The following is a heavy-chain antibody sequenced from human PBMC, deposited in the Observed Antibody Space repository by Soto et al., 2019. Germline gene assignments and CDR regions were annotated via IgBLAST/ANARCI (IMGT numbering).Heavy chain of an antibody. CDR2: IWYDGSNK. CDR1: GFTFSSYG. J-gene: IGHJ6*02. D-gene: IGHD2-21*02. CDR3: ARDGGGDRCTHYGIDF. V-gene: IGHV3-33*01. Sequence: GGSLRLSCAASGFTFSSYGMHGVRQAPGKGLEWVAVIWYDGSNKYYADSVKGRFTISRDNSKNTLYLQMNSLRAEDTAVYYCARDGGGDRCTHYGIDFRGQGPTVTLS.